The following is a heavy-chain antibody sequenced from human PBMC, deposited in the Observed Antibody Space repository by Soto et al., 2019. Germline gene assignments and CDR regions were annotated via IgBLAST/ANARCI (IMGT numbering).Heavy chain of an antibody. CDR1: GYTFTSYG. D-gene: IGHD3-3*01. CDR2: ISAYNGST. V-gene: IGHV1-18*01. Sequence: GASVKVSCKASGYTFTSYGISWVRQAPGQGLEWMGWISAYNGSTNYAQKLQGRVTMTTDTPTSTAYMELRSLRSDDTAVYYCARDRPRYYDFWSGYSDFDYWGQGTLVTVSS. CDR3: ARDRPRYYDFWSGYSDFDY. J-gene: IGHJ4*02.